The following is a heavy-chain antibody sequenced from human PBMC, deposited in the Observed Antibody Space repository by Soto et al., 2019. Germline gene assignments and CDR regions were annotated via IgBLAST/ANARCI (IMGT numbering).Heavy chain of an antibody. D-gene: IGHD6-13*01. J-gene: IGHJ4*02. CDR1: GFNFSDYY. V-gene: IGHV3-11*05. Sequence: QVQLVESGGGLVKPGGSLRLSCAVSGFNFSDYYMTWIRQAPGKGLEWVSYISSSTSHTNYADSVKGRFTISRDNAKNSLFLQMNSLRVEDTAVYYCARGRGAAADYFDFWGQGTLVTVSS. CDR3: ARGRGAAADYFDF. CDR2: ISSSTSHT.